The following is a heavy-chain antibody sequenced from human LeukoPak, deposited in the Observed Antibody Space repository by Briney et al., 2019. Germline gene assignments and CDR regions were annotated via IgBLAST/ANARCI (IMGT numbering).Heavy chain of an antibody. D-gene: IGHD3-10*01. CDR3: ARGQWFADRTFDS. CDR1: GFTFSSYW. J-gene: IGHJ4*02. Sequence: SGGSLRLSCAASGFTFSSYWMHWVRQAPGKGLVWVSRIESDGSSISYADSVKGRFTISRDDSKNTIYLQMNSLRPEDTAVYYCARGQWFADRTFDSWGQGTLVTVSS. CDR2: IESDGSSI. V-gene: IGHV3-74*01.